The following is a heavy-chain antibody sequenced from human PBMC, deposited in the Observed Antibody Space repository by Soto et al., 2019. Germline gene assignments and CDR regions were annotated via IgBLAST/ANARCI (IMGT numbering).Heavy chain of an antibody. D-gene: IGHD4-17*01. CDR1: GFTFSSYA. J-gene: IGHJ6*02. CDR3: AKRIWYGDYFGYYYGMDV. CDR2: ISGSGGST. Sequence: GGSLRLSCAASGFTFSSYAMSWVRQAPGKGLEWVSAISGSGGSTYYADSVKGRFTISRDNSKNTLYMQMNSLRAEDTALYYCAKRIWYGDYFGYYYGMDVWGQGTTVTVS. V-gene: IGHV3-23*01.